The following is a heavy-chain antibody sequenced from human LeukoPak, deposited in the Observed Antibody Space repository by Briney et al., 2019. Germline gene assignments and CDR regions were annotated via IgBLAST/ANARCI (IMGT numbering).Heavy chain of an antibody. D-gene: IGHD1-1*01. Sequence: ASVKVSCKASGGTFSDYVINWMRQAPGQGLEWMGGIIPVFDTGNYARKFQGRLAITRDESTSTAHMELRGLTSEDTAVYYCARLRPGSIWALDRWGQGTLVIVSS. CDR2: IIPVFDTG. CDR3: ARLRPGSIWALDR. J-gene: IGHJ5*02. CDR1: GGTFSDYV. V-gene: IGHV1-69*05.